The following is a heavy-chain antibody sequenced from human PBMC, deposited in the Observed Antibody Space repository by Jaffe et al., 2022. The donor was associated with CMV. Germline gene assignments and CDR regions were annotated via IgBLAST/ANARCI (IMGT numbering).Heavy chain of an antibody. CDR2: IIPILGIA. V-gene: IGHV1-69*09. CDR1: GGTFSSYA. D-gene: IGHD5-12*01. CDR3: ARVGVEMATLDY. Sequence: QVQLVQSGAEVKKPGSSVKVSCKASGGTFSSYAISWVRQAPGQGLEWMGRIIPILGIANYAQKFQGRVTITADKSTSTAYMELSSLRSEDTAVYYCARVGVEMATLDYWGQGTLVTVSS. J-gene: IGHJ4*02.